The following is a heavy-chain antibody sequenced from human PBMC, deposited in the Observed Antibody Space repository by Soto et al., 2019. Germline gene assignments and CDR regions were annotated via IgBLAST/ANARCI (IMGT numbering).Heavy chain of an antibody. Sequence: SVKVSCKASGGTLSSYAISWVRQAPGQGLEWMGGIIPIFGTANYAQKFQGRVTMTTDTSTSTAYMELRSLRSDDTAVYYCARNLNITGTTRWLNWFDPWGQGTLVTV. D-gene: IGHD1-7*01. CDR3: ARNLNITGTTRWLNWFDP. J-gene: IGHJ5*02. V-gene: IGHV1-69*05. CDR2: IIPIFGTA. CDR1: GGTLSSYA.